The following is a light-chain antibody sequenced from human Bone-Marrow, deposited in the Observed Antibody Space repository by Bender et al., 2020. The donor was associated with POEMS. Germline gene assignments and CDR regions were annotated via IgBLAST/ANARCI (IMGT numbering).Light chain of an antibody. CDR1: SSNTGSGYA. Sequence: QSVLTHPPSLSGAPGQRVSISCTGSSSNTGSGYAITWYQHLPGTAPKLLIYGYNNRPSGVPDRFSGSKSGTSASLAITGLQAEDEGDYYCQSYDNSLGGLVFGGGTKRTVL. J-gene: IGLJ3*02. CDR3: QSYDNSLGGLV. V-gene: IGLV1-40*01. CDR2: GYN.